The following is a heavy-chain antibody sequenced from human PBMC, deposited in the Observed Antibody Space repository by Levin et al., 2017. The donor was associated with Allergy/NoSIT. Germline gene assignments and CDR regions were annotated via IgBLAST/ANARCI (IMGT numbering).Heavy chain of an antibody. D-gene: IGHD3-3*01. CDR1: GFTFSSYW. Sequence: GGSLRLSCAASGFTFSSYWMHWVRQAPGKGLVWVSRINSDGSSTSYADSVKGRFTISRDNAKNTLYLQMNSLRAEDTAVYYCARDRELGDFWSGSNWFDPWGQGTLVTVSS. CDR2: INSDGSST. CDR3: ARDRELGDFWSGSNWFDP. J-gene: IGHJ5*02. V-gene: IGHV3-74*01.